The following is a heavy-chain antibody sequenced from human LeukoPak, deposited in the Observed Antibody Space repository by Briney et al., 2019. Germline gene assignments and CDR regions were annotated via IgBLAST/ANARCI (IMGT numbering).Heavy chain of an antibody. CDR1: GFRFSDYW. CDR2: IKEDGAEK. CDR3: ASGMTEFDY. J-gene: IGHJ4*02. V-gene: IGHV3-7*01. Sequence: GGSLRLSCAASGFRFSDYWMSWVRQAPGKGLEWVANIKEDGAEKYYVESVKGRFTIFRDNAKHSLHLQMNSLRVEDTAVYYCASGMTEFDYWGLGTLVTVSS.